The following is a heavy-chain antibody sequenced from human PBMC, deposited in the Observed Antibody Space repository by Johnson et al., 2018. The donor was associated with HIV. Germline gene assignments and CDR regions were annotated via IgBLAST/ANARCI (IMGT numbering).Heavy chain of an antibody. J-gene: IGHJ3*02. CDR3: ARARAKVVAGLDAFDI. V-gene: IGHV3-30*04. Sequence: QVQLVESGGGVVQPGRSLRLSCAASGFTFSSYAMHWVRQAPGKGLEWVTVISYDGSNKYYADSVTGRFTICRDNSKNTLYLQMNSLRAEDTAVYNCARARAKVVAGLDAFDIWGQGTMVTVSS. CDR2: ISYDGSNK. CDR1: GFTFSSYA. D-gene: IGHD6-19*01.